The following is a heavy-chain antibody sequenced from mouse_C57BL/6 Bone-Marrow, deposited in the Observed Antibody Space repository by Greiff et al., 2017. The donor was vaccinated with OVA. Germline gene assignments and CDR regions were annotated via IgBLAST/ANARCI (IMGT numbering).Heavy chain of an antibody. J-gene: IGHJ4*01. D-gene: IGHD1-1*01. CDR1: GFNIKNTY. Sequence: VHVKQSVAELVRPGASVKLSCTASGFNIKNTYMHWVKQRPEQGLEWIGRIDPANGNTKYAPKFQGKATITADTSSNTAYLQLSSLTSEDTAIYYCARRTSTVVAPYYAMDYWGQGTSVTVSS. CDR2: IDPANGNT. V-gene: IGHV14-3*01. CDR3: ARRTSTVVAPYYAMDY.